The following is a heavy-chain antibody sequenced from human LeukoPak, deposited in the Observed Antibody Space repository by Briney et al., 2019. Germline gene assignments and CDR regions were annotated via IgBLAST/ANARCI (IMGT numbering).Heavy chain of an antibody. Sequence: KPSETLSLTCTVSGYSISSGYYWGWTRQPPGKGLEWIGSIYHSGSTYYNPSLKSRVTISVDTSKNQFSLKLSSVTAADTAVYYCARILSSGGYWILDYWGQGTLVTVSS. CDR2: IYHSGST. V-gene: IGHV4-38-2*02. CDR1: GYSISSGYY. D-gene: IGHD1-26*01. J-gene: IGHJ4*02. CDR3: ARILSSGGYWILDY.